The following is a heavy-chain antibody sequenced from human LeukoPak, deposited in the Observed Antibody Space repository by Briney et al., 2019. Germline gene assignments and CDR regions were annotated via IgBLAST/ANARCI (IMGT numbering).Heavy chain of an antibody. J-gene: IGHJ6*02. CDR1: GFTFSSHA. CDR2: ISGGGGST. Sequence: GGSLRLSCEVSGFTFSSHAMGWVRQAPGEGLEWVSVISGGGGSTYYADSVKGRFTISRDNSKNTLYLQMNSLRAEDTAVYYCARGSVTTGPFGMDVWGQGTTVTVSS. CDR3: ARGSVTTGPFGMDV. D-gene: IGHD5-18*01. V-gene: IGHV3-23*01.